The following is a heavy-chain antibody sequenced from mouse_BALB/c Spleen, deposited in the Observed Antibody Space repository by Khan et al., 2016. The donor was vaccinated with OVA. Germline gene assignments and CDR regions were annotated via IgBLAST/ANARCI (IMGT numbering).Heavy chain of an antibody. Sequence: EVELVESGGGLVKPGGSLKLSCAASGFTFSTFAMSWVRQTPEKRLEWVATISSGATYTYYPDSVKGRFTISRDNAKSTLYLQMNSLRSEDTAMYYCANGNYGWFAYWGQGTLVTVSA. V-gene: IGHV5-9-1*01. CDR2: ISSGATYT. CDR1: GFTFSTFA. D-gene: IGHD2-1*01. CDR3: ANGNYGWFAY. J-gene: IGHJ3*01.